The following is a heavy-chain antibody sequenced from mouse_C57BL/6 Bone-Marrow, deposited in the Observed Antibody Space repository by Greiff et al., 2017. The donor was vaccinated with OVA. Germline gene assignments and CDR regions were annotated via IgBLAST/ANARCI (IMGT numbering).Heavy chain of an antibody. V-gene: IGHV1-55*01. CDR2: IYPGSGST. J-gene: IGHJ4*01. Sequence: QVQLQQPGAELVKPGASVQMSCKASGYTFTSYWITWVKQRPGQGLEWIGDIYPGSGSTNYNEKFKSKATLTVDTSSSTAYMQLSSLTSEDSAVYYCAKGDYGNRGGIYAMDYWGQGTSVTVSS. CDR3: AKGDYGNRGGIYAMDY. D-gene: IGHD2-1*01. CDR1: GYTFTSYW.